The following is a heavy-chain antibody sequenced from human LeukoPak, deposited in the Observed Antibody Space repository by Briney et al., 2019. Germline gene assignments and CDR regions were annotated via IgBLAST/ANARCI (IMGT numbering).Heavy chain of an antibody. D-gene: IGHD2-2*01. V-gene: IGHV3-48*01. Sequence: GGSLRLSCAASGFTFNSYSLNWVRQAPGKGLEWVSYISSSSSTIYYAASVKGRFTISRDNSKNTVFLQMNSLRAEDMTLYYCARGPAISYYSMDVWGKGTTVTVSS. J-gene: IGHJ6*03. CDR1: GFTFNSYS. CDR3: ARGPAISYYSMDV. CDR2: ISSSSSTI.